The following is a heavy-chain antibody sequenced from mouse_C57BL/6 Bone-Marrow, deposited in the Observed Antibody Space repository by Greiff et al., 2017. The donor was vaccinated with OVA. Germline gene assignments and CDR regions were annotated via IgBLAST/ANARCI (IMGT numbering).Heavy chain of an antibody. CDR2: IDPENGDT. CDR1: GFNIKDDY. V-gene: IGHV14-4*01. J-gene: IGHJ2*01. CDR3: TTRYYYGSSSRFDD. Sequence: VQLQQSGAELVRPGASVKLSCTASGFNIKDDYMHWVKQRPEQGLEWIGWIDPENGDTEYASKFQGKATITADTSSNTAYLQLSSLTSEATAVYFCTTRYYYGSSSRFDDWGQGTTLTVSS. D-gene: IGHD1-1*01.